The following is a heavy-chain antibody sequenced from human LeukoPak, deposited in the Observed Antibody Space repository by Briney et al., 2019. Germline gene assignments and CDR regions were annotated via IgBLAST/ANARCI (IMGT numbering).Heavy chain of an antibody. J-gene: IGHJ4*02. D-gene: IGHD3-10*01. CDR3: ARAPYGSGSYYNRPFDY. V-gene: IGHV1-18*01. CDR2: ISAYNGNT. CDR1: GYTFTSYG. Sequence: ASVKVSCKASGYTFTSYGISWVRQAPGQGLEWMGWISAYNGNTNYAQKLQGRVTMTTDTSTSTAYMELRSLRSDDTAVYYCARAPYGSGSYYNRPFDYWGQGTLVTVSS.